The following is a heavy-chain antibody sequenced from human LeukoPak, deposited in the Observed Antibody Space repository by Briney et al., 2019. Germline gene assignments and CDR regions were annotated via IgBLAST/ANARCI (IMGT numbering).Heavy chain of an antibody. CDR3: ARDVAAAGTFDY. Sequence: GGSLRLSCAASGFTFSSYAMSWVRQAPGKGLEWVSAISGSGGSTYYADSVKGRFTISRDNSKNTLYLQMNSLRAEDTAVYYCARDVAAAGTFDYWGQGTLVTVSS. D-gene: IGHD6-13*01. CDR1: GFTFSSYA. V-gene: IGHV3-23*01. CDR2: ISGSGGST. J-gene: IGHJ4*02.